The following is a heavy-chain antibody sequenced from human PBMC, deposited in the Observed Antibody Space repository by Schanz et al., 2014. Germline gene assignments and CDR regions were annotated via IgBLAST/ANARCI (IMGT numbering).Heavy chain of an antibody. CDR2: IKSNTDGGTT. D-gene: IGHD2-2*02. CDR3: TSMATIPRNWFDA. J-gene: IGHJ5*02. Sequence: EVELVESGGGLVKPGGSLRLSCVVSGFTFTNAWMSWVRQAPGKGLEWVGRIKSNTDGGTTDYATPVKGRFTISRDDSKNTLYLQMNSLKSEDTAVYYCTSMATIPRNWFDAWGQGTLVTVSS. V-gene: IGHV3-15*01. CDR1: GFTFTNAW.